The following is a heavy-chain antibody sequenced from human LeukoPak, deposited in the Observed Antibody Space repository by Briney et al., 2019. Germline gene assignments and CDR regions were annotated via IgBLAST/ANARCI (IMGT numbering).Heavy chain of an antibody. D-gene: IGHD3-22*01. Sequence: GGSLRLSCAASGFTFSSYSMNWVRQAPGKGLEWVSSISSSSSYIYYADSVKGRFTISRDNSKNTLYLQMNSLRAEDTAVYYCARGGFVGYSSDIWGAFDIWGQGTMVTVSS. V-gene: IGHV3-21*04. J-gene: IGHJ3*02. CDR2: ISSSSSYI. CDR1: GFTFSSYS. CDR3: ARGGFVGYSSDIWGAFDI.